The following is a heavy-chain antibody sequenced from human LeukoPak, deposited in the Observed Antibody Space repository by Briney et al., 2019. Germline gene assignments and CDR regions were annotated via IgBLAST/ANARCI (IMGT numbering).Heavy chain of an antibody. CDR3: VAGGAYYYHMDV. V-gene: IGHV3-48*01. J-gene: IGHJ6*03. D-gene: IGHD1-26*01. CDR1: GFTFSSYS. Sequence: GGSLRLSCAGSGFTFSSYSMNWVRQAPGKGLEWVSSISSTASTIYYADSVRGRFVISRDNAKNSVFLQMNSLRAEDTAVYSCVAGGAYYYHMDVWGKGTTVTVSS. CDR2: ISSTASTI.